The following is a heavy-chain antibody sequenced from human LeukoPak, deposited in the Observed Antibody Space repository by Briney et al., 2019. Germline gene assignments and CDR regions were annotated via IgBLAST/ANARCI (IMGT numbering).Heavy chain of an antibody. J-gene: IGHJ4*02. CDR2: INPNSGGT. D-gene: IGHD2-15*01. CDR3: ARVMRGPERYCSGGSCPFDY. Sequence: ASVKVSCKASGYTFTGYYMHWVRQAPGQGLEWMGWINPNSGGTNYAQKFQGRVTMTRDTSISTAYMELSRLRSDDTAVYYCARVMRGPERYCSGGSCPFDYWGQGTLVTVSS. CDR1: GYTFTGYY. V-gene: IGHV1-2*02.